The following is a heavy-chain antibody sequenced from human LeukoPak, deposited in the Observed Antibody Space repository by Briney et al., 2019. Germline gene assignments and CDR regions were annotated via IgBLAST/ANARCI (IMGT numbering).Heavy chain of an antibody. Sequence: GGSLRLSCVASGITFSNYAVSWVRQAPEKGLDWVSVISGSAHKIRYADAVKGRFTISRDNSENIVYLQMNNLRVEDTAVYYCAGRPTGYSSGYIHWGQGTLVTVSS. D-gene: IGHD5-18*01. CDR1: GITFSNYA. J-gene: IGHJ4*02. V-gene: IGHV3-23*01. CDR2: ISGSAHKI. CDR3: AGRPTGYSSGYIH.